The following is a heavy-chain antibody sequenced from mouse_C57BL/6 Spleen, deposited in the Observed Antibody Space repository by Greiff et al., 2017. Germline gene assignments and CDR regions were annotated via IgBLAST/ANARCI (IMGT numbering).Heavy chain of an antibody. CDR2: INPSNGGT. Sequence: VQLQQPGTELVKPGASVKLSCKASGYTFTSYWMHWVKQRPGQGLEWIGNINPSNGGTNYNEKFKSKATLTVDKSSSTAYMQLSSLTSEDAAVYYCARGDFHGSSYRGRSYYAMDYWGQGTSVTVSS. D-gene: IGHD1-1*01. CDR3: ARGDFHGSSYRGRSYYAMDY. V-gene: IGHV1-53*01. J-gene: IGHJ4*01. CDR1: GYTFTSYW.